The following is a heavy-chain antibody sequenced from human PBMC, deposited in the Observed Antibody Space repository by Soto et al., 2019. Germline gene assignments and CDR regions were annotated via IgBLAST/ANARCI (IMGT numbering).Heavy chain of an antibody. CDR1: GFTFSSYA. D-gene: IGHD2-2*01. CDR2: ISGSGGST. Sequence: GGSLRLSCAASGFTFSSYAMSWVRQAPGKGLEWVSAISGSGGSTYYADSVKGRFTISRDNSKDTLYLHMNSLRAEDTAVYYCAKGPTDCSSTSCPLGTWGQGTMVTVSS. J-gene: IGHJ3*01. V-gene: IGHV3-23*01. CDR3: AKGPTDCSSTSCPLGT.